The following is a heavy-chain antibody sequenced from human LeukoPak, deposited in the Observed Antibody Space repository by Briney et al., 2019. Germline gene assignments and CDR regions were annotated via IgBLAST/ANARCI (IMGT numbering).Heavy chain of an antibody. CDR3: ARDLRPMGGFDP. D-gene: IGHD3-10*01. J-gene: IGHJ5*02. CDR1: GFTFSSYA. V-gene: IGHV3-23*01. CDR2: ISGSGGST. Sequence: QPGESLRLSCAASGFTFSSYAMSWVRQAPGKGLEWVSAISGSGGSTYYADSVKGRFTISRDNSKNTLYLQMNSLRAEDTAVYYCARDLRPMGGFDPWGQGTLVTVSS.